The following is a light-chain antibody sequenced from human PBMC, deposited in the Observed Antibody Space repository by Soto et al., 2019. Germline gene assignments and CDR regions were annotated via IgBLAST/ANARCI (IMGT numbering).Light chain of an antibody. J-gene: IGKJ1*01. CDR2: GAS. CDR3: QQYNSYSWT. Sequence: DIQLTQSPSFLSASVGDRVTITCRASQGTSSYLAWFQQKPGRAPKLLIYGASSLESGVPSRFSGSGSGTEFTLTISSLQPDDFATYYCQQYNSYSWTFGQGTKVDIK. V-gene: IGKV1-9*01. CDR1: QGTSSY.